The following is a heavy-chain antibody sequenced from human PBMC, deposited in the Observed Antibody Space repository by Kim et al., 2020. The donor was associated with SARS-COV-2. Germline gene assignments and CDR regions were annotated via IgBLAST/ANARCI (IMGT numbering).Heavy chain of an antibody. V-gene: IGHV3-23*01. Sequence: GGSLRLSCAASGFTFSSYAMGWVRQAPGKGLEWVSAISGSGGTTYYADSVKGRFTISRDNSKNTLFLQVNSLGAEDTAVYYCARRAAAGLYYFDYWGQGTLVTVSS. J-gene: IGHJ4*02. CDR3: ARRAAAGLYYFDY. CDR2: ISGSGGTT. D-gene: IGHD6-13*01. CDR1: GFTFSSYA.